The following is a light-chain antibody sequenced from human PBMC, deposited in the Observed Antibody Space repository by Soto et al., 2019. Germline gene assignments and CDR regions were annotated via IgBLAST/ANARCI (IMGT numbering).Light chain of an antibody. J-gene: IGKJ1*01. CDR1: QSVSSSY. V-gene: IGKV3-20*01. CDR3: QQYGSSLVT. Sequence: EIVLTQSPGTLSLSPGERAILSCRASQSVSSSYLAWYQQKPGQAPRLLIYGASSRATAIPDRFSGSGSGADFTLTISRLEPEDFAVYYCQQYGSSLVTFGQGTKVEIK. CDR2: GAS.